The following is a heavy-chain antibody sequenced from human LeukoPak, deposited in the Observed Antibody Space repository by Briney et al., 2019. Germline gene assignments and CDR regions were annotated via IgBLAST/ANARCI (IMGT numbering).Heavy chain of an antibody. CDR3: ARDGSAAGYSSRGDYSYMDV. D-gene: IGHD6-13*01. Sequence: GASVKVSCKASGYTFTTYAMNWVRQAPGQGLEWMGWINTNTGNPTYAQGFTGRFVFSLDTSVSTAYLQISSLKAEDTAVYYCARDGSAAGYSSRGDYSYMDVWGKGTTVTISS. V-gene: IGHV7-4-1*02. CDR1: GYTFTTYA. CDR2: INTNTGNP. J-gene: IGHJ6*03.